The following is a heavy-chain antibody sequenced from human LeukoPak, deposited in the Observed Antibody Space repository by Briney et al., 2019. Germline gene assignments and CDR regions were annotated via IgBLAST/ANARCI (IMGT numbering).Heavy chain of an antibody. Sequence: GESLRLSCAASGFSFSSFGMHWVRQAPGKGLEWVGRIKSKSDGETIDYAAPVQGRFSISRDDSKNTLYLQMNSLKTEDTAVYYCTTDMDRWGQGTLVIVSS. J-gene: IGHJ5*02. CDR1: GFSFSSFG. V-gene: IGHV3-15*01. CDR3: TTDMDR. CDR2: IKSKSDGETI.